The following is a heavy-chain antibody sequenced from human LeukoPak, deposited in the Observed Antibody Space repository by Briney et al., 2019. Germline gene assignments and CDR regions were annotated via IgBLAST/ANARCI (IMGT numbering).Heavy chain of an antibody. V-gene: IGHV3-9*01. CDR2: ISWNSGSI. CDR3: AKSTLYGDGPFDY. CDR1: GFTFSSNG. D-gene: IGHD4-17*01. Sequence: QPGGSLRLSCAASGFTFSSNGMNWVRQAPGKGLEWVSGISWNSGSIGYADSVKGRFTISRDNAKNSLYLQMNSLRAEDTALYYCAKSTLYGDGPFDYWGQGTLVTVSS. J-gene: IGHJ4*02.